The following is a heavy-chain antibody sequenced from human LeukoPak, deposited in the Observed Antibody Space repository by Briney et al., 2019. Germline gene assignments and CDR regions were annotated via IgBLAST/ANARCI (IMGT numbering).Heavy chain of an antibody. J-gene: IGHJ4*02. CDR2: IYYSGST. CDR1: GGSISSYY. D-gene: IGHD3-10*01. V-gene: IGHV4-59*01. Sequence: SETLSLTCTVSGGSISSYYWSWLRHPPGKGLEWIGYIYYSGSTNYNPSLKSRVTISVDTSKNQFSLKLSSVTASDTAVYYCARDVSGGYWGQGTLVTVSS. CDR3: ARDVSGGY.